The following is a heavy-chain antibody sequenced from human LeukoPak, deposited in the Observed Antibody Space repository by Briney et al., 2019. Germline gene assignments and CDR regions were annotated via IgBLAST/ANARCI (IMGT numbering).Heavy chain of an antibody. CDR2: IYTSGKI. CDR3: ARDRREQQLDNWFDP. CDR1: GGSISSGYSY. D-gene: IGHD6-13*01. Sequence: SETLSLTCTVSGGSISSGYSYWTWVRQPAGKGLEWMGHIYTSGKIDYNPSLESRVTISVDTSKNQFSLRLNSVTAADTAVYYCARDRREQQLDNWFDPWGQGTLVTVSS. J-gene: IGHJ5*02. V-gene: IGHV4-61*09.